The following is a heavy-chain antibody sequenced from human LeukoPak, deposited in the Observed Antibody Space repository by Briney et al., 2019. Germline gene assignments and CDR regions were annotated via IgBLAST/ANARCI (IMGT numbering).Heavy chain of an antibody. J-gene: IGHJ6*03. CDR2: MNTNSGNT. V-gene: IGHV1-8*03. Sequence: AAVKVSRKPSRYTLTSYDINWGRHATGQGVEWMGWMNTNSGNTGYAQKFQGRVTITRNTSISTAYMELSSLRSEDTAVYYCARAPGGWVAGTNYYYYMDVWGKGTTVTVSS. CDR3: ARAPGGWVAGTNYYYYMDV. D-gene: IGHD6-13*01. CDR1: RYTLTSYD.